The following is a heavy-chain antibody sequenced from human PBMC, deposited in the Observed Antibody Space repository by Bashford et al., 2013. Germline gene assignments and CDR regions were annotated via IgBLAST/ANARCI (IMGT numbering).Heavy chain of an antibody. Sequence: GGSLRLSCAASGFTVSSNYMSWVRQAPGKGLEWVSVIYSGGSTYYADSVKGRFTISRDNSKNTLYLQMNSLRAEDTAVYYCARDLILGSSSWYFSEGMDVWGQGTTVTVSS. J-gene: IGHJ6*02. CDR2: IYSGGST. CDR3: ARDLILGSSSWYFSEGMDV. D-gene: IGHD6-13*01. V-gene: IGHV3-66*01. CDR1: GFTVSSNY.